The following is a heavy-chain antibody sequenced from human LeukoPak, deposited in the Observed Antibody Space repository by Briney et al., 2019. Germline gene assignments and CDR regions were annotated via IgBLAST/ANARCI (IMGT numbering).Heavy chain of an antibody. Sequence: SETLSLTCTVSGGYISSSSYYWGWIRQPPGKGLEWIGGIYYSGSTYYNPSLKSRVTISVDTSKNQFSLKLSSVTAADTAVYYCARQGGDGYNLSYYYYYMDVWGKGTTVTVSS. J-gene: IGHJ6*03. CDR2: IYYSGST. CDR1: GGYISSSSYY. CDR3: ARQGGDGYNLSYYYYYMDV. V-gene: IGHV4-39*01. D-gene: IGHD5-24*01.